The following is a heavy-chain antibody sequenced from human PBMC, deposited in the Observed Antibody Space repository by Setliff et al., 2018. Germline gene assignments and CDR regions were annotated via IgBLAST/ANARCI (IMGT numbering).Heavy chain of an antibody. D-gene: IGHD3-10*01. J-gene: IGHJ1*01. CDR2: SNHSGNT. CDR3: ARVDFTMIQGVIGH. CDR1: GESFSNNY. V-gene: IGHV4-34*01. Sequence: SETLSLTCSVYGESFSNNYWSWIRQSPGKGLEWIGESNHSGNTTNHPSLKSRLTMSVDTSKNQFSLKLTSVTAADTAVYYCARVDFTMIQGVIGHWGQGTLVTVS.